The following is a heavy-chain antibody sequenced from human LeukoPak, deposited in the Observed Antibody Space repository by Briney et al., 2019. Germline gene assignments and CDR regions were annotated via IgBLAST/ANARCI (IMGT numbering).Heavy chain of an antibody. CDR3: ARVTQADFWSGYSRYYFDY. J-gene: IGHJ4*02. D-gene: IGHD3-3*01. Sequence: SETLSLTCTVSGASISTSRDYWGWIRQPPGKGLEWIGSIYYIGDTNYNPSLKSRVTISVDTSKNQFSLKLSSVTAADTAVYYCARVTQADFWSGYSRYYFDYWGQGTLVTVSS. CDR1: GASISTSRDY. V-gene: IGHV4-39*07. CDR2: IYYIGDT.